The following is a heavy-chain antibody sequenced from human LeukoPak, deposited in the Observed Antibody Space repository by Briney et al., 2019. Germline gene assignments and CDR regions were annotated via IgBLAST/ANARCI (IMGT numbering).Heavy chain of an antibody. CDR3: ATGHCNTSSCYYYYMDV. CDR1: VYTLSELS. V-gene: IGHV1-24*01. D-gene: IGHD2/OR15-2a*01. J-gene: IGHJ6*03. CDR2: FDPEDGES. Sequence: GASVKVSCKVSVYTLSELSMHWVRQAPAKGLQWMGVFDPEDGESIIAQKFQGRLTMTEDTSTDTAYMELSSLTSEDTAMYYCATGHCNTSSCYYYYMDVWGKGTTVTVSS.